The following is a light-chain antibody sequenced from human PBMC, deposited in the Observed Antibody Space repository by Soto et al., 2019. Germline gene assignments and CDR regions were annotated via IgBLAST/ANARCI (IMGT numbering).Light chain of an antibody. Sequence: QSVLTQRPSASGTPGQRVTISCSGRRSNVGTNLVNWYQQLPGTAPKLLIYAHIQRPSGVPDRFSGSTSGTSASLAISGLQSEDEADYYCAVWDDGLNGYVFGTGTKVTVL. CDR3: AVWDDGLNGYV. V-gene: IGLV1-44*01. CDR2: AHI. J-gene: IGLJ1*01. CDR1: RSNVGTNL.